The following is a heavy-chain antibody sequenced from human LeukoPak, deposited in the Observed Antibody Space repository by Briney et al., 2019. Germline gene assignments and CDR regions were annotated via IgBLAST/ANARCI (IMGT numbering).Heavy chain of an antibody. D-gene: IGHD4-17*01. CDR3: ARVGTVTTYYYYGMDV. J-gene: IGHJ6*02. CDR2: ISAYNGNT. CDR1: GYTFTSYG. Sequence: GASVKVSCKASGYTFTSYGISWVRQAPGQGLEWMGWISAYNGNTNYAQKLQGRVTMTTDTSTSTAYMELRSLRSDDTAVYYCARVGTVTTYYYYGMDVWGQGTTVTVSS. V-gene: IGHV1-18*01.